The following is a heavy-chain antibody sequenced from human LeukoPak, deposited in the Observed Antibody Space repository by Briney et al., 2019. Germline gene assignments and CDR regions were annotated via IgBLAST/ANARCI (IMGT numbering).Heavy chain of an antibody. CDR1: GYSFTTYW. Sequence: GESLKISCKGSGYSFTTYWIGWVRQVPGKGLEWVAIIYPGDSDTRYSPSLQGQVTISADKSITTAYLQWSSLKASDTAMYYCVRQGVPGLLYFDNWGQGTLVTVSS. CDR2: IYPGDSDT. J-gene: IGHJ4*02. V-gene: IGHV5-51*01. CDR3: VRQGVPGLLYFDN. D-gene: IGHD2/OR15-2a*01.